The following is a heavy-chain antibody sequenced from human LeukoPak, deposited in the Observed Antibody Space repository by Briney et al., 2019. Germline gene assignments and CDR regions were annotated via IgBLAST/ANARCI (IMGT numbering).Heavy chain of an antibody. J-gene: IGHJ4*02. CDR2: TRNKADIYTT. CDR3: IAMIREVGY. CDR1: GFTFSDHY. D-gene: IGHD3-10*01. V-gene: IGHV3-72*01. Sequence: GGSLRLSCAASGFTFSDHYMDWVPQAPGKGLEWVGHTRNKADIYTTEYAACVKDRLTISKEYSKKSLYHHMNSLKSEDTAVYYCIAMIREVGYWGQGTLVTVSS.